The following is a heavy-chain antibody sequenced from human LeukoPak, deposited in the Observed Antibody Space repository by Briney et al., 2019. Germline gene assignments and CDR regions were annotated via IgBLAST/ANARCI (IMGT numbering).Heavy chain of an antibody. CDR1: GFTFSSYS. Sequence: GGSLRLSCAASGFTFSSYSMIWVRQAPGKGLEWVSSISSSSSYIYYADSVKGRFTISRDNAKNSLYLQMNSLRAEDTAVYYCARVNYGDYVDYYGMDVWGQGTTVTVSS. V-gene: IGHV3-21*01. D-gene: IGHD4-17*01. J-gene: IGHJ6*02. CDR3: ARVNYGDYVDYYGMDV. CDR2: ISSSSSYI.